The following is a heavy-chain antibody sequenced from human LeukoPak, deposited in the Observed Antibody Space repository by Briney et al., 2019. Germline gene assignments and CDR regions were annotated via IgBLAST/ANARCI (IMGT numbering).Heavy chain of an antibody. D-gene: IGHD4-17*01. CDR1: GITFSDYS. Sequence: PGGSLRLSCAASGITFSDYSMNWVRQAPGKGLEWVSAISGSGGTTYYADSVKGRFTISRDNSENTLYLQMNSLRAEDTAVYYCAKRDRTVTHAFDIWGQGTMVTVSS. V-gene: IGHV3-23*01. CDR3: AKRDRTVTHAFDI. CDR2: ISGSGGTT. J-gene: IGHJ3*02.